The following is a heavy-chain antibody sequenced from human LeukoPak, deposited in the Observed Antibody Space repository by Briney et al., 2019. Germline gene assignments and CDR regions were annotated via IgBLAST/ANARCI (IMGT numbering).Heavy chain of an antibody. CDR2: IYYSGNT. J-gene: IGHJ6*02. V-gene: IGHV4-31*03. D-gene: IGHD2-2*01. Sequence: SETLSLTCTVSGGSISSGGYYWSWIRQHPGKVREWIGYIYYSGNTYYNPSLKSRVTISVDTSKNQFSLKLSSVTAADTAVYYCARAGYCSSTSCYVSYYYYGMDVWGQGTTVTVSS. CDR3: ARAGYCSSTSCYVSYYYYGMDV. CDR1: GGSISSGGYY.